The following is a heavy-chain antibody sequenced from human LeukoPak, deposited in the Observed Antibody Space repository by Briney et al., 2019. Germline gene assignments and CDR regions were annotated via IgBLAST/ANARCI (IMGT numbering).Heavy chain of an antibody. CDR2: IKQDGSEK. J-gene: IGHJ6*02. CDR1: GFTFSSYW. V-gene: IGHV3-7*01. D-gene: IGHD5-18*01. Sequence: GGSLRLSCAAFGFTFSSYWMSWVRQAPGKGLEWVANIKQDGSEKYYVDSVKGRFTISRDNAKNSLYLQMNSLRAEDTAVYYCAREDTAMVTVYYYGMDVWGQGTTVTVSS. CDR3: AREDTAMVTVYYYGMDV.